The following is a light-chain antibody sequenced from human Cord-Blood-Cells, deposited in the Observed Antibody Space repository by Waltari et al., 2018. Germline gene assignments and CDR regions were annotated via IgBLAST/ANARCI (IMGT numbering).Light chain of an antibody. J-gene: IGKJ4*01. CDR3: QQYNSYWLT. V-gene: IGKV1-5*03. CDR1: QSISSW. CDR2: KAS. Sequence: DIQMTQSPSTLSASVGDRVTITCRASQSISSWLAWYQQKPGKDPKLLIYKASSLESGVPSRFSGSGSGTEFTLTISSLQPDDFATYYCQQYNSYWLTFGGGTKVEIK.